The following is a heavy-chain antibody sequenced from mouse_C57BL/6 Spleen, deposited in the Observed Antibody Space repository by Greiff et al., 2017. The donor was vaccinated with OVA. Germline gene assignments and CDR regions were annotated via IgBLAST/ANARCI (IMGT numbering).Heavy chain of an antibody. Sequence: VQLKESGPGMVKPSQSLSLTCTVTGYSITSGYDWHWIRHFPGNKLEWMGYISYSGSTNYNSSLKSRISITHDTSKNHFFLKLNSVTTEDTATYYCARGAIYYGNPWFAYWGQGTLVTVSA. J-gene: IGHJ3*01. CDR1: GYSITSGYD. CDR2: ISYSGST. D-gene: IGHD2-1*01. V-gene: IGHV3-1*01. CDR3: ARGAIYYGNPWFAY.